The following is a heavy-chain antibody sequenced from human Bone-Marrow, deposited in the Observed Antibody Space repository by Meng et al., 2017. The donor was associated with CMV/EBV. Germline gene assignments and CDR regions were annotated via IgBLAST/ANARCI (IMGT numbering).Heavy chain of an antibody. J-gene: IGHJ4*02. Sequence: SETLSLTCTVSGGSISSKAHHWGWIRQSPGKGLEWIGSIYYSGSTYYNPSLKSRVTISVDTSKNQFSLKLSSVTAADTAVYYCARGAQISSTSCYYFDYWGQGTLVTVSS. D-gene: IGHD2-2*01. CDR1: GGSISSKAHH. V-gene: IGHV4-39*07. CDR2: IYYSGST. CDR3: ARGAQISSTSCYYFDY.